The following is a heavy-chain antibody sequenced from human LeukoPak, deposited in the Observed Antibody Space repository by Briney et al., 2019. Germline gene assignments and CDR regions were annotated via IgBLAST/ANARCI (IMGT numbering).Heavy chain of an antibody. CDR3: ASGKWEPSMDV. CDR1: GGSISSYY. V-gene: IGHV4-59*01. Sequence: PSETLSLTCTVSGGSISSYYWGWIRQPPGKGLGWIGYIYYSGSTNYNPSLKSRVTISVDTSKNQFSLKLSSVTAADTAVYYCASGKWEPSMDVWGQGTTVTVSS. J-gene: IGHJ6*02. D-gene: IGHD1-26*01. CDR2: IYYSGST.